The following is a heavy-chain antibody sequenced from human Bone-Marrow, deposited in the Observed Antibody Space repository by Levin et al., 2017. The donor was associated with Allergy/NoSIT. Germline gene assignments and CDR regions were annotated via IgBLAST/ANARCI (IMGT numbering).Heavy chain of an antibody. CDR1: GDSISSGNFY. CDR3: ARAGSGWTTYFDP. CDR2: IYYNGSP. Sequence: SQTLSLTCSVSGDSISSGNFYWSWIRQPPGKGLEWIGYIYYNGSPYYSPSLEGRVTISLDTSNNKFALKVSSVTAADTAVYYCARAGSGWTTYFDPWGQGTLVTVSS. J-gene: IGHJ4*02. V-gene: IGHV4-30-4*01. D-gene: IGHD6-19*01.